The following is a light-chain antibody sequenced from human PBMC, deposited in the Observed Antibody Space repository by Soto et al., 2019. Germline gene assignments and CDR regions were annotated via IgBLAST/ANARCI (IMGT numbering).Light chain of an antibody. CDR1: QSVNNY. J-gene: IGKJ4*01. CDR2: GAS. CDR3: QQYNNWPLT. V-gene: IGKV3-15*01. Sequence: EIVLTQSPATLSLSPGERATLSCRASQSVNNYLAWYQQKPGQAPRLLIYGASARATAIPGRFSGSGSGTEFTLTISSLQSEDSAVYYCQQYNNWPLTFGGGTKVDIK.